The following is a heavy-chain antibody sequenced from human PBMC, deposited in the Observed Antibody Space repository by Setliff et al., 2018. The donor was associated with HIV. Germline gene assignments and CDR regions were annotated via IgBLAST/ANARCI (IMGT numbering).Heavy chain of an antibody. V-gene: IGHV3-21*01. D-gene: IGHD2-15*01. CDR3: AKVGRGVVDFFDY. Sequence: PGGSLRLSCAASGFTFSSYTMIWARQAPGKGLEWVSSITASRLYMYYADSVKGRFTISRDNAKNSLYLQMNSLRAEDTAVYYCAKVGRGVVDFFDYWGQGTLVTVSS. J-gene: IGHJ4*02. CDR1: GFTFSSYT. CDR2: ITASRLYM.